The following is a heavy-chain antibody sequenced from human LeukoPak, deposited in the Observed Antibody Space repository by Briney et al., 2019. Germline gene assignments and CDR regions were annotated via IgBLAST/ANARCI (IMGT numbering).Heavy chain of an antibody. D-gene: IGHD3-10*01. CDR1: GGSISSFY. Sequence: SETLSLTCTVSGGSISSFYYTWIRQPPGKGLEWIGYIASSGITNYNSSLNSRATISLDTSQNQFSLKLTSVTAADTTVYYCARLSSGSYYAFDIWGQGTMVTVSS. CDR2: IASSGIT. J-gene: IGHJ3*02. V-gene: IGHV4-59*12. CDR3: ARLSSGSYYAFDI.